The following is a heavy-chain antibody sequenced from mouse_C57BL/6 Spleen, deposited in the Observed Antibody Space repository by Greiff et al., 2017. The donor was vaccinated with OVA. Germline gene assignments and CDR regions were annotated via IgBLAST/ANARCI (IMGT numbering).Heavy chain of an antibody. D-gene: IGHD2-5*01. J-gene: IGHJ1*03. CDR3: ARRDYSNEDWYFDV. CDR1: GYSITSGYD. CDR2: ISYSGST. Sequence: EVKLVESGPGMVKPSQSLSLTCTVTGYSITSGYDWHWIRHFPGNKLEWMGYISYSGSTNYNPSLKSRISITHDTSKNHFFLKLNSVTTEDTATYYCARRDYSNEDWYFDVWGTGTTVTVSS. V-gene: IGHV3-1*01.